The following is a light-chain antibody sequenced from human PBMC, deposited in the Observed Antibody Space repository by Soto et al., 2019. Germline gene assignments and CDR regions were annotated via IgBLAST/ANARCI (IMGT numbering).Light chain of an antibody. CDR3: QQRSNWQGAT. CDR1: QTVNSNF. CDR2: GVS. Sequence: EVVLTQSPGTLSLSPGERATLYCMSSQTVNSNFLAWYQQKPVQAPRLLIYGVSNRATGIPDRFSGSGSGTDITLTISRLEPEDFAVYYCQQRSNWQGATFGGGTKVDIK. V-gene: IGKV3D-20*02. J-gene: IGKJ4*01.